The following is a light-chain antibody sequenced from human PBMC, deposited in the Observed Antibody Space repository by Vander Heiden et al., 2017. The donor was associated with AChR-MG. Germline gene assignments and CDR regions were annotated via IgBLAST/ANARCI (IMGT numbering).Light chain of an antibody. CDR3: QQSQSPPWT. CDR2: GAS. V-gene: IGKV1-39*01. J-gene: IGKJ1*01. CDR1: QSISSY. Sequence: IQMTQSPSFLSASVGDKVSITCRANQSISSYLTWYQQRPGKAPKLLIYGASILQGGVPSRFSGRGSGTDFTLTITTLQPEDFATYYCQQSQSPPWTFGQGTKVDIK.